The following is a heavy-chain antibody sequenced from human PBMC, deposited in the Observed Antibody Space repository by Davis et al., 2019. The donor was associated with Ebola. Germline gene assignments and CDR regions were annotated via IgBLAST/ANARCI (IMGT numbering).Heavy chain of an antibody. CDR2: INHSGST. Sequence: GSLRLSCTVSGGSISSYYWSWIRQPPGKGLEWIGEINHSGSTNYNPSLKSRVTISVDTSKNQFSLKLSSVTAADTAVYYCARLADYYYYGMDVWGQGTTVTVSS. V-gene: IGHV4-34*01. CDR1: GGSISSYY. J-gene: IGHJ6*02. CDR3: ARLADYYYYGMDV. D-gene: IGHD6-6*01.